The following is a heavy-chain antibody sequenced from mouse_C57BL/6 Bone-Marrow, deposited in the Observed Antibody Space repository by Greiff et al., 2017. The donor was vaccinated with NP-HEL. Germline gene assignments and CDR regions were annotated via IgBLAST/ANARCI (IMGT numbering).Heavy chain of an antibody. CDR3: ARGGYGNHWYFDV. V-gene: IGHV1-62-3*01. Sequence: QVQLKQPGAELVKPGASVKLSSKASGYTFTSYWMHWVKQRPGRGLEWIGRIDPNSGGTKYNEKFKSKATLTVDKPTSPAYMQISRLTSEESAVYYCARGGYGNHWYFDVWGTGTTVTVSS. D-gene: IGHD2-10*02. CDR1: GYTFTSYW. J-gene: IGHJ1*03. CDR2: IDPNSGGT.